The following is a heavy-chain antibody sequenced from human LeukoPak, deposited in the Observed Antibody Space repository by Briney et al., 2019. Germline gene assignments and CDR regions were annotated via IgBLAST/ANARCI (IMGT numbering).Heavy chain of an antibody. Sequence: GGSLRLSCVASGFTFSSYWMHWVRQTPGKGLVWVSRITPEGTFTTYADSVKGRFTISRDNAKNTLYLQMNSLRAEDTAVYYCARDFGIVETPGDDFDHWGQGTLVTVSS. CDR1: GFTFSSYW. D-gene: IGHD4-23*01. J-gene: IGHJ4*02. CDR3: ARDFGIVETPGDDFDH. V-gene: IGHV3-74*01. CDR2: ITPEGTFT.